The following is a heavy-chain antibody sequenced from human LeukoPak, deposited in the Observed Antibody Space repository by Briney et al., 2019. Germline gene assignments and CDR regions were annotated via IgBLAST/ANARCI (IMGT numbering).Heavy chain of an antibody. J-gene: IGHJ3*02. D-gene: IGHD4-17*01. Sequence: GGSLRLSCAASGFTFSSYWMSWVRQAPGKGLEWVANIKQDGSEKYYVDSVKGRFTISRDNAKNSLYLQMNSLRAEDTAVYYCAKPRRATVTGAGGIDAFDIWGQGTMVTVSS. V-gene: IGHV3-7*03. CDR1: GFTFSSYW. CDR3: AKPRRATVTGAGGIDAFDI. CDR2: IKQDGSEK.